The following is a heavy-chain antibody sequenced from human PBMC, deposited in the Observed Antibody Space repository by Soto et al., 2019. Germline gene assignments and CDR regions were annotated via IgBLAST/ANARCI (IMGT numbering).Heavy chain of an antibody. CDR1: GFTVSSNY. J-gene: IGHJ3*02. D-gene: IGHD3-10*01. CDR2: IYSGGST. V-gene: IGHV3-66*01. Sequence: EVQLVESGGGLVQPGGSLRLSCAASGFTVSSNYMSWVRQAPGKGLERVSVIYSGGSTYYADSVKGRFTISRDNSKNTLYLQMNSLRAEDTAVYYCARELSLLWFGECSDAFDIWGQGTMVTVSS. CDR3: ARELSLLWFGECSDAFDI.